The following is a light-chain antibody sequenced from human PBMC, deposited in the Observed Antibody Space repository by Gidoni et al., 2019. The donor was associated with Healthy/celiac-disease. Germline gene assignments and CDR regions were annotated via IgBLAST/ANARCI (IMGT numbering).Light chain of an antibody. J-gene: IGLJ3*02. CDR3: QSYDSSLSGWV. V-gene: IGLV1-40*01. CDR2: GNS. CDR1: SSNIGAGYD. Sequence: PAQRVTISCTGSSSNIGAGYDVHWYQQLPGTAPKLLIYGNSNRPSGVPDRFPGSKSGTSASLAITGLQAEDEADYYCQSYDSSLSGWVFGGGTKLTVL.